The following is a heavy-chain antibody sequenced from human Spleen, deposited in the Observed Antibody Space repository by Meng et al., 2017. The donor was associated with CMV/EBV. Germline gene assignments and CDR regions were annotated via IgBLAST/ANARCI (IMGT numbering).Heavy chain of an antibody. CDR2: IIPIFGTA. J-gene: IGHJ6*02. Sequence: SSVKVSCKASGGTLSSYAISWVRQAPGQGLEWRGGIIPIFGTANYAQKVQGRVTITTDESTSPAYMELRSLRSDDTTVYYCAREYDSSGNYGMDVWGQGTTVTVSS. D-gene: IGHD3-22*01. CDR1: GGTLSSYA. V-gene: IGHV1-69*05. CDR3: AREYDSSGNYGMDV.